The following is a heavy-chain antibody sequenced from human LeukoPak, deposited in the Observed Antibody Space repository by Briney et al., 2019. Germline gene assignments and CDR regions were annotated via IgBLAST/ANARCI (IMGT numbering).Heavy chain of an antibody. CDR2: ISGSGGST. D-gene: IGHD3-16*02. CDR1: GFTFSSYA. Sequence: GGSLRLSCAASGFTFSSYAMSWVRQAPGKGLEWVSAISGSGGSTYYADSVKGRFTISRDNSKNTLYLQMNSLRAEDTAVYYCAPLRLGELSPYWGQGILVTVSS. V-gene: IGHV3-23*01. J-gene: IGHJ4*02. CDR3: APLRLGELSPY.